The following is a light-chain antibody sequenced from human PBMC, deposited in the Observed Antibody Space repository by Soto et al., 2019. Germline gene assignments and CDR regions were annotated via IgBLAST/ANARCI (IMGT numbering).Light chain of an antibody. V-gene: IGLV2-23*02. Sequence: QSVLTQPASVSGSPGQSITISCPGTSSDVGSYNLVSWYQHHPGKAPKVMIYEVSKRPSGVSNRFSGSKSGNTASLTISGLQAEDEDEYYCCSYAGSSTLVFGTGTKLTVL. J-gene: IGLJ1*01. CDR3: CSYAGSSTLV. CDR2: EVS. CDR1: SSDVGSYNL.